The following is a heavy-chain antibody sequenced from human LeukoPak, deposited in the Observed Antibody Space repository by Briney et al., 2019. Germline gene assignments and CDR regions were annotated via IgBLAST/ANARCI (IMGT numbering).Heavy chain of an antibody. J-gene: IGHJ3*02. D-gene: IGHD2-15*01. V-gene: IGHV4-30-4*01. Sequence: SETLSLTCTVSGASIRSGDYYWSWIRQPPGKGLEWIGYIHDSGSIYYNPSLKSRITISVDTSENRFSLKLSSVTATDTAVYYCARDCSGGSCYGAFDIWGQGSMVTVSS. CDR2: IHDSGSI. CDR3: ARDCSGGSCYGAFDI. CDR1: GASIRSGDYY.